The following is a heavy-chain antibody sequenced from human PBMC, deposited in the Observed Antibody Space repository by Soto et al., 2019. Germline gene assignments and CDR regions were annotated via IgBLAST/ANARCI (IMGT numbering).Heavy chain of an antibody. CDR1: GYTFTRNV. V-gene: IGHV1-46*03. J-gene: IGHJ3*01. Sequence: QVQLVQSGAEVKKPGASVKVSCQAFGYTFTRNVIHWMRQAPGQGLEWMGEINPRAGSTTYAQKFQGRLTVTRDTSTSTVYMNLSSLTSDDTAVYYCTRLRLLKGAFDVWGQGTMVTVSS. CDR2: INPRAGST. CDR3: TRLRLLKGAFDV.